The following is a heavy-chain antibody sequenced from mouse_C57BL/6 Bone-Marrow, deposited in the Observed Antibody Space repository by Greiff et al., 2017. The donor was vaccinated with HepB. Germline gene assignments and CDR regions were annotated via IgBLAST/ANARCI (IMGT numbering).Heavy chain of an antibody. CDR1: GYTFTSYW. CDR2: IDPSDSET. D-gene: IGHD1-1*01. Sequence: VQLQQPGAELVRPGSSVKLSCKASGYTFTSYWMHWVKQRPIQGLEWIGNIDPSDSETHYNQKFKDKATLTVDKSSSTAYMQLSSLTSEDSAVYYCARPVVGGDFDYWGQGTTLTVSS. V-gene: IGHV1-52*01. J-gene: IGHJ2*01. CDR3: ARPVVGGDFDY.